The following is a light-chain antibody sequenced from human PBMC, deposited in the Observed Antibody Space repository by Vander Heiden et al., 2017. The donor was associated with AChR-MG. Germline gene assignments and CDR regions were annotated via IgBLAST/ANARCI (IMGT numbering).Light chain of an antibody. Sequence: DIQMTQSPSSLSASVGDRVTITCRASQDINLYLAWYQQKPGKVPQLLIYAASTLQSGVPSRFSGGGSGTDFTLTISSLQAEDVATYYCQKYNSDPWKVGQGTRVEIK. J-gene: IGKJ1*01. V-gene: IGKV1-27*01. CDR3: QKYNSDPWK. CDR1: QDINLY. CDR2: AAS.